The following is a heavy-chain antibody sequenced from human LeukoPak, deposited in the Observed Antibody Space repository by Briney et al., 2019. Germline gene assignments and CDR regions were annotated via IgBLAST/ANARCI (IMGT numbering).Heavy chain of an antibody. CDR2: ISAYNGNT. CDR1: GYTFTSYG. CDR3: ARDYYDSSGYYPDY. J-gene: IGHJ4*02. D-gene: IGHD3-22*01. V-gene: IGHV1-18*01. Sequence: ASVKVSCKASGYTFTSYGISWVRQAPGQGLERMGWISAYNGNTNYAQKLQGRVTMTTDTSTSTAYMELRSLRSDDTAVYYCARDYYDSSGYYPDYWGQGTLVTVSS.